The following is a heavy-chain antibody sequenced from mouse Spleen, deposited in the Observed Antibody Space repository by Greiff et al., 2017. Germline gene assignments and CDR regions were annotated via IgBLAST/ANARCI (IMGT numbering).Heavy chain of an antibody. CDR1: GYTFTSYW. Sequence: VQLQQPGAELVKPGASVKLSCKASGYTFTSYWMHWVKQRPGQGLEWIGMIHPNSGSTNYNEKFKSKATLTVDKSSSTAYMQLSSLTSEDSAVYYCARHYDYDHRYFDVWGAGTTVTVSS. D-gene: IGHD2-4*01. CDR3: ARHYDYDHRYFDV. J-gene: IGHJ1*01. V-gene: IGHV1-64*01. CDR2: IHPNSGST.